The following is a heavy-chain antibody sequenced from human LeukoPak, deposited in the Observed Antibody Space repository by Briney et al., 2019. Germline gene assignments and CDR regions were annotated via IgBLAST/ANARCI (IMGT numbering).Heavy chain of an antibody. CDR2: ISGSGGST. Sequence: PGGSLRLSCAASGFTFSSYAMSWVRQAPGKGLEWVSAISGSGGSTYYADSVKGRFTIPRDNSKNTLYLQMNSLRAEDTAVYYCAKASSGWTELDYWGQGTLATVSS. CDR1: GFTFSSYA. J-gene: IGHJ4*02. D-gene: IGHD6-19*01. CDR3: AKASSGWTELDY. V-gene: IGHV3-23*01.